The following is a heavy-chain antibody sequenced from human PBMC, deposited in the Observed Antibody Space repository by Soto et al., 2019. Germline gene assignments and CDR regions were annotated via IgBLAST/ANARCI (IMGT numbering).Heavy chain of an antibody. CDR2: IYYSGST. J-gene: IGHJ6*03. CDR1: GGSISSYY. V-gene: IGHV4-59*01. Sequence: SETLSLTCTVSGGSISSYYWSWIRQPPGKGLEWIGYIYYSGSTNYNPSLKSRVTISVDTSKNQFSLKLSSVTAADTAVYYCARVGAQGDGYKYYYYYYYMDVWGKGTTVTVSS. D-gene: IGHD5-12*01. CDR3: ARVGAQGDGYKYYYYYYYMDV.